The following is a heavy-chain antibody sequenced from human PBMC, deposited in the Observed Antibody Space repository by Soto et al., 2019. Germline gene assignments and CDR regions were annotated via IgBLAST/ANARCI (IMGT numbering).Heavy chain of an antibody. CDR1: GVSITSGDYY. CDR3: ASYGVASMNWFDP. CDR2: IDYSGNT. D-gene: IGHD3-3*01. V-gene: IGHV4-30-4*01. Sequence: QVQLQESGPGLAETLSLTCTVSGVSITSGDYYWNWIRQPPGKGLEWIGNIDYSGNTYYNPSLRSLLXXPXGXXKTQFSSQLGAVPAAHPAMYYCASYGVASMNWFDPWGQGTLVTVSS. J-gene: IGHJ5*02.